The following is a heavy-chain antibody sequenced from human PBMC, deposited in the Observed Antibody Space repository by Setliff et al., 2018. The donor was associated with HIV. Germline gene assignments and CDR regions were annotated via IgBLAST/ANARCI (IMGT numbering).Heavy chain of an antibody. CDR2: ISPNFGHT. V-gene: IGHV1-18*04. J-gene: IGHJ6*02. CDR3: ARLGSGWSDSYYYAMGI. CDR1: GYTFTTYS. Sequence: SVKVSCKASGYTFTTYSISWVRQAPGHGLEWMGWISPNFGHTKYAQKFLDRVTMTIDTATSRAYMELRSLRSDDTAVYFCARLGSGWSDSYYYAMGIWGQGTTVTVSS. D-gene: IGHD6-19*01.